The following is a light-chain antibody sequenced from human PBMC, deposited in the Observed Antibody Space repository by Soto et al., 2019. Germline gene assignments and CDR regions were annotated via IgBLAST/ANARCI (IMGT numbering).Light chain of an antibody. CDR2: DAS. J-gene: IGKJ2*01. CDR1: QSISTW. Sequence: DIQMAQSPSTLSASVGDRVTITCRASQSISTWLAWYQQKPGKAPKLLIYDASSLESGVPSRFRGSRSGTEFTLTITSLQPDDSATYYCQQYDSYSYIFGQGTKLEIK. CDR3: QQYDSYSYI. V-gene: IGKV1-5*01.